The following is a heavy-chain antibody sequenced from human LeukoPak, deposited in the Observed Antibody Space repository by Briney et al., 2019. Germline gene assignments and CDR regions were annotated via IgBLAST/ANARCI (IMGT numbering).Heavy chain of an antibody. D-gene: IGHD2-15*01. CDR2: ISWNSGSI. Sequence: GGSLRLSCAASGFTFSSYSMNWVRQAPGKGLEWVSGISWNSGSIGYADSVKGRFTISRDNAKNSLYLQMNSLRAEDTALYYCAKAVKGYCSGGRCYSLDYWGQGTLVTVSS. CDR3: AKAVKGYCSGGRCYSLDY. V-gene: IGHV3-9*01. CDR1: GFTFSSYS. J-gene: IGHJ4*02.